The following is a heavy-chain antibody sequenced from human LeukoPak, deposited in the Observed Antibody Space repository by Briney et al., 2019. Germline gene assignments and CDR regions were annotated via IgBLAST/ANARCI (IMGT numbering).Heavy chain of an antibody. CDR3: ALGTVTTVYFDY. V-gene: IGHV4-59*01. D-gene: IGHD4-11*01. J-gene: IGHJ4*02. Sequence: SEILSLTCTVSGGSISSYYWSWIRQPPGKGLEWIGYIYYSGSTNYNPSLKSRVTISVDTSKNQFSLKLSSVTAADTAVYYCALGTVTTVYFDYWGQGTLVTVSS. CDR2: IYYSGST. CDR1: GGSISSYY.